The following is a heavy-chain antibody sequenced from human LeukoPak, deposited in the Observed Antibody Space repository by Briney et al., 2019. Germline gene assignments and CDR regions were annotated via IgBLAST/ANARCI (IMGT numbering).Heavy chain of an antibody. J-gene: IGHJ4*02. Sequence: GGSLRLSCAASGFTFSDHYMDWVRQAPGKGLEWVGRTRNKANSYTTEYAASVKGRFTISRDDSKNSLYLQTNSLKTEDTAVYYCARIPYGSGSYCDYWGQGTLVTVSS. V-gene: IGHV3-72*01. CDR2: TRNKANSYTT. CDR3: ARIPYGSGSYCDY. CDR1: GFTFSDHY. D-gene: IGHD3-10*01.